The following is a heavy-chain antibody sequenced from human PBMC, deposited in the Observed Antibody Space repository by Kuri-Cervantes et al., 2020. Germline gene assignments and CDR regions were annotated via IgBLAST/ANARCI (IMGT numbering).Heavy chain of an antibody. Sequence: SCKASGGTFSSYAMSWVRQAPGKGLEWASAISGSGGSTYYADSVKGRFTISRDNSKNTLYLQMNSLRAEDTAVYYCAKDHEYSSSSSGSFFDYWGQGTLVTVSS. D-gene: IGHD6-6*01. CDR3: AKDHEYSSSSSGSFFDY. CDR2: ISGSGGST. CDR1: GGTFSSYA. J-gene: IGHJ4*02. V-gene: IGHV3-23*01.